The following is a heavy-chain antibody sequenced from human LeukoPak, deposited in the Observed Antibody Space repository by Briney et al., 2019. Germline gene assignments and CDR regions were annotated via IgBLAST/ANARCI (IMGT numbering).Heavy chain of an antibody. CDR2: IKQDGSEK. CDR1: GFTFSSYW. Sequence: TGGSLRLSCAASGFTFSSYWMSWVRQAPGKGLEWVANIKQDGSEKYYVDSVKGRFTISRDNAKNSLYLQMNSLRAEDTAVYYCARCMLFSYYYHYYMDVWGKGTTVTVSS. CDR3: ARCMLFSYYYHYYMDV. V-gene: IGHV3-7*01. J-gene: IGHJ6*03. D-gene: IGHD2-8*01.